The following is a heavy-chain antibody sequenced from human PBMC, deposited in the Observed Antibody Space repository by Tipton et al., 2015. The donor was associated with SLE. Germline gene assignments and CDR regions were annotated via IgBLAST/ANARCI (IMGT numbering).Heavy chain of an antibody. V-gene: IGHV4-61*09. CDR1: GGSMRSNRYY. CDR2: IYTSGST. J-gene: IGHJ4*02. Sequence: TLSLTCSVSGGSMRSNRYYWGWIRQPAGKGLEWIGHIYTSGSTNYNPSLKSRVTISLDTSKNQFSLKLSSVTAADTAVYYCARVMITFGGVRDWGQGTLVTVSS. CDR3: ARVMITFGGVRD. D-gene: IGHD3-16*01.